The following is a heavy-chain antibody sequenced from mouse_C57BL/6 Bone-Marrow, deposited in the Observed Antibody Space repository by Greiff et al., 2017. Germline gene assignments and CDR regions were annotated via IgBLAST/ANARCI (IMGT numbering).Heavy chain of an antibody. CDR2: ISSGGSYT. CDR1: GFTFSSYG. V-gene: IGHV5-6*01. Sequence: EVNVVESGGDLVKPGGSLKLSCAASGFTFSSYGMSWVRQTPDKRLEWVATISSGGSYTYYPDSVKGRFTISRDNAKNTLYLQMSSLKSEDTAMYYSARHYDYYAMDYWGQGTSVTVSS. CDR3: ARHYDYYAMDY. J-gene: IGHJ4*01.